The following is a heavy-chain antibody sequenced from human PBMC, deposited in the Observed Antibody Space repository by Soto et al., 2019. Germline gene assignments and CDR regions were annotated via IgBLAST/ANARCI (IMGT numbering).Heavy chain of an antibody. D-gene: IGHD2-2*02. CDR2: IYYSGST. CDR1: GDSISSSSYY. J-gene: IGHJ5*02. Sequence: SGTLSLNCAVSGDSISSSSYYWGWIRQPPGKGLEWIGGIYYSGSTYYNPSLKSRVTISVDTTTNHLSLRLSSVTAADTAVYYCARQWATSRSSNSCYKFDTWGLGTLVTVSS. CDR3: ARQWATSRSSNSCYKFDT. V-gene: IGHV4-39*01.